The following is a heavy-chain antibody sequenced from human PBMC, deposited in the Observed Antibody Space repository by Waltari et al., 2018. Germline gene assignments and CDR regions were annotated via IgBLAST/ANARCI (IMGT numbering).Heavy chain of an antibody. Sequence: QVQLVESGGGVVQPGRSLRLSCAASGFTFSSYGMHWVRQAPGKGLEWVAVISYDGRNKYNADSWKGRFTISRDNSKNTLYLQMNSLRAEDTAVYYCAKDAYIFWSGYAYYFDYWGQGTLVTVSS. CDR3: AKDAYIFWSGYAYYFDY. J-gene: IGHJ4*02. CDR2: ISYDGRNK. V-gene: IGHV3-30*18. D-gene: IGHD3-3*01. CDR1: GFTFSSYG.